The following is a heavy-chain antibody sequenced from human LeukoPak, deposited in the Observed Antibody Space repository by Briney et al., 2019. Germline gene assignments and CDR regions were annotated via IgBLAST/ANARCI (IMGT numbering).Heavy chain of an antibody. J-gene: IGHJ3*02. CDR2: IKQDGREK. CDR1: RFTFSADW. CDR3: MRYIADSIGSPSLSAFNI. V-gene: IGHV3-7*02. Sequence: GRSLRLSRALSRFTFSADWTGWVPQAPGKGLNWVANIKQDGREKYYVDSVKVLVTISSDNGKKSRYLQMNSLRVEDTAVYYCMRYIADSIGSPSLSAFNICGQGTMVSVSS. D-gene: IGHD3-22*01.